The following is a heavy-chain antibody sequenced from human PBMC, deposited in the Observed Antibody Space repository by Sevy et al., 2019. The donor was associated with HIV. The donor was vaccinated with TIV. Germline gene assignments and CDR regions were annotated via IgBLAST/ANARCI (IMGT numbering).Heavy chain of an antibody. CDR1: GYSISSGYY. D-gene: IGHD2-2*01. V-gene: IGHV4-38-2*02. CDR2: IYHSGST. Sequence: SETLSLTCAVSGYSISSGYYWGWIRQPPGKGLEWIGSIYHSGSTYCNPSLKSRVTISVDTSKNQFSLKLSSVTAADTAVYYCARDWGCSSTSCSWHYGMDVWGQGTTVTVSS. CDR3: ARDWGCSSTSCSWHYGMDV. J-gene: IGHJ6*02.